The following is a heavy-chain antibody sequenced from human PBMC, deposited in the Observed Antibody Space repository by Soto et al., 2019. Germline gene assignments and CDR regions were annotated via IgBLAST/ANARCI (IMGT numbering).Heavy chain of an antibody. J-gene: IGHJ4*02. CDR1: GFTFSSYA. V-gene: IGHV3-23*01. D-gene: IGHD3-22*01. CDR2: ISGSGGST. CDR3: ANDPPLYYYDSSGRDY. Sequence: GGSLRLSCAASGFTFSSYAMSWVRQAPGKGLEWVSAISGSGGSTYYADSVKGRFTISRDNSKNTLYLQMNSLRAEDTAVYYCANDPPLYYYDSSGRDYWGQGTLVTVSS.